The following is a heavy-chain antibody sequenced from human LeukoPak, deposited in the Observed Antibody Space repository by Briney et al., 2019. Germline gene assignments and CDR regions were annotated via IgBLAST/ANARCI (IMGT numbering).Heavy chain of an antibody. V-gene: IGHV3-30-3*01. Sequence: SGGSLRLSCAASGFTFSIYNIHWVRQAPGKGLEWVAVISYDGNNIYYADSVKGRFTVSRDSSKNTLYLQMNSLRAEDTAIYYCAREEITGWFDYWGQGTLVTVSS. CDR1: GFTFSIYN. CDR3: AREEITGWFDY. D-gene: IGHD6-19*01. J-gene: IGHJ4*02. CDR2: ISYDGNNI.